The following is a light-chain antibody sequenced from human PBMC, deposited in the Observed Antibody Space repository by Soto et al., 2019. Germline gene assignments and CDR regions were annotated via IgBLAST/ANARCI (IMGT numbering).Light chain of an antibody. CDR3: QQRSNWPST. J-gene: IGKJ4*01. V-gene: IGKV3-11*01. CDR1: QSVSGY. CDR2: DAS. Sequence: EIVLTQAPATLSLSPGDRATLSCRASQSVSGYLAWYQQKPGQAPRLLIYDASNRATVIPARFSGSGSGTDFTPTITSLKPEDFAVYYCQQRSNWPSTFGGGTKVEI.